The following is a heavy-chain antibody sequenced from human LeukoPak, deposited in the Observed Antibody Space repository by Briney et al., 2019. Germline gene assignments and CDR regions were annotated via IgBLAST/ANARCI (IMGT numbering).Heavy chain of an antibody. Sequence: GGSLRLSCAASGFTFSSFAMSWVRQAPGKGLEWVSAISGSGGSTYYADSVKGRFTISRDNSKNTLYLQMNSLRAEDTAVYYCAKESGSGSYYTYYYYYGMDVWGKGTTVTVSS. J-gene: IGHJ6*04. CDR3: AKESGSGSYYTYYYYYGMDV. V-gene: IGHV3-23*01. CDR2: ISGSGGST. D-gene: IGHD3-10*01. CDR1: GFTFSSFA.